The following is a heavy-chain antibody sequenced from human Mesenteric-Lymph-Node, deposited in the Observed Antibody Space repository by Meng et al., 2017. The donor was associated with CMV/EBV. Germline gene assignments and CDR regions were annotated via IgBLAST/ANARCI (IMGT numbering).Heavy chain of an antibody. CDR3: ARDLQRSTSLDY. CDR1: GFTFDDYA. V-gene: IGHV3-43D*03. CDR2: LSWDGGST. J-gene: IGHJ4*02. D-gene: IGHD2-2*01. Sequence: GESLKISCAASGFTFDDYAMHWVRQAPGKGLEWVSLLSWDGGSTYYADSVKGRFTISRDNAKNSLYLQMNSLRAEDTAVYYCARDLQRSTSLDYWGQGTLVTVSS.